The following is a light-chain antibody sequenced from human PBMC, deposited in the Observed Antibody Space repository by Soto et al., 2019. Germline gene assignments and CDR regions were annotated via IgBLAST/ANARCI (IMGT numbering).Light chain of an antibody. V-gene: IGLV2-14*01. Sequence: QSVLTQPASVSGSPGQSVTISCTGTSSDVGAYNYVSWYQQHPGKAPKLMIYEVSNRPSGVSNRFSGSKSGNTASLTISGLQSEDEADYYCNSYKGSSTRFVFGTGTKVTVL. CDR3: NSYKGSSTRFV. CDR1: SSDVGAYNY. J-gene: IGLJ1*01. CDR2: EVS.